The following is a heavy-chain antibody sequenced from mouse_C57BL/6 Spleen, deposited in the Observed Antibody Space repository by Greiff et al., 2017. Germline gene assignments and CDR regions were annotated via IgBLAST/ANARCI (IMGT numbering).Heavy chain of an antibody. CDR2: INPNNGGT. CDR3: ARSLRRVPYWYFDV. CDR1: GYTFTDYY. J-gene: IGHJ1*03. V-gene: IGHV1-26*01. D-gene: IGHD1-1*01. Sequence: EVQLQQSGPELVKPGASVKISCKASGYTFTDYYMNWVKQSHGKSLEWMGDINPNNGGTSYNQKVKGKATLTVDKSSSTAYMELRSLTSDDSAVYYCARSLRRVPYWYFDVWGTGTTVTVSS.